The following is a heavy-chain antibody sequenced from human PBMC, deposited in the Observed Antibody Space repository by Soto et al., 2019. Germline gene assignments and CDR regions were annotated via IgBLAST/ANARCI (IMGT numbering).Heavy chain of an antibody. J-gene: IGHJ3*02. V-gene: IGHV4-59*12. CDR3: AKVGYYDGSGYNAFDI. CDR2: MYNTGST. D-gene: IGHD3-22*01. CDR1: GGSISGYY. Sequence: SETLSLTCTVSGGSISGYYWSWIRQPPGKGLEWIGYMYNTGSTVYNPSFKSRVTISVDTSKNQFSLKLSSVTAADTAVYFCAKVGYYDGSGYNAFDIWGQGTMVTVSS.